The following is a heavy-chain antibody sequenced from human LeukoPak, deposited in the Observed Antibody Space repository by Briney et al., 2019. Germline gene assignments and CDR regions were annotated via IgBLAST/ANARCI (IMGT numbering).Heavy chain of an antibody. CDR3: ARARYYDFWSGYPRLGYYFDY. CDR1: GGSISSYY. CDR2: IYYSGST. D-gene: IGHD3-3*01. V-gene: IGHV4-59*12. J-gene: IGHJ4*02. Sequence: SETLSLTCTVSGGSISSYYWSWIRQPPGKGLEWIGYIYYSGSTNYNPSLKSRVTISVDTSKNQFSLKLSSVTAADTAVYYCARARYYDFWSGYPRLGYYFDYWGQGTLVTVSS.